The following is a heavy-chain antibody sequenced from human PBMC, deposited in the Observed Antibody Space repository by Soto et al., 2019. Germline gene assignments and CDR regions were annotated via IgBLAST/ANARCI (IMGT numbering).Heavy chain of an antibody. CDR2: INPSGVST. J-gene: IGHJ3*02. Sequence: ASVKVSCKASGYTFTSNYMHWVRQAPGQGLEWMGVINPSGVSTSYAQQLQFQGRVTMTGDTSTSTVYMELSSLRSEDTAVYYCARGSGSNQRLTASDIWGQGTMVTASS. CDR3: ARGSGSNQRLTASDI. D-gene: IGHD1-26*01. V-gene: IGHV1-46*03. CDR1: GYTFTSNY.